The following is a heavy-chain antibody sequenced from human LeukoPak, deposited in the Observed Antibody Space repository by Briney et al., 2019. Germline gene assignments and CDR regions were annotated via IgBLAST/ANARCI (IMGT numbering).Heavy chain of an antibody. J-gene: IGHJ6*02. Sequence: GGSLRLSCAASGFTGSSNYMRWVRQAPGKGLEWVSIISGGGGTYYADSVKDRFTISRDNSKSTLYLQMKSLRAEDTAVYYCASRDKGYYYGLDVWGQGTTVIVSS. CDR3: ASRDKGYYYGLDV. CDR1: GFTGSSNY. V-gene: IGHV3-66*01. D-gene: IGHD5-24*01. CDR2: ISGGGGT.